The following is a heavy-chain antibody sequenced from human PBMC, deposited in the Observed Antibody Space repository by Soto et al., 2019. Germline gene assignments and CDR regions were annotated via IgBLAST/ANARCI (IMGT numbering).Heavy chain of an antibody. Sequence: QVQLVQSGAEVKKPGASVKVSCKASGYTFTSYGISWVRQAPGQGLEWMGWISAYNGNTNYAQKLQGRVTMTTDTSTSTXYMELRSLRSDDTAVYYCARDWASGYSYGPPFDYWGQGTLVTVSS. CDR3: ARDWASGYSYGPPFDY. CDR2: ISAYNGNT. D-gene: IGHD5-18*01. V-gene: IGHV1-18*01. J-gene: IGHJ4*02. CDR1: GYTFTSYG.